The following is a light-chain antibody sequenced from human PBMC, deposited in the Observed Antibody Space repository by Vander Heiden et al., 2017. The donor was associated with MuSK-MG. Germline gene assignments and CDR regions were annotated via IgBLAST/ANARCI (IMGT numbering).Light chain of an antibody. CDR3: RQNKSYAPLT. CDR2: QSS. V-gene: IGKV1-5*01. Sequence: LQVTQAPTTPSASLGDRGTNTCRASQGIRHWLAWYQQEPGKGPKPPIYQSSRLESGVPSRLSGSGAGTEFTLTIISRQHHEFATYYCRQNKSYAPLTFGGGTKVEIK. CDR1: QGIRHW. J-gene: IGKJ4*01.